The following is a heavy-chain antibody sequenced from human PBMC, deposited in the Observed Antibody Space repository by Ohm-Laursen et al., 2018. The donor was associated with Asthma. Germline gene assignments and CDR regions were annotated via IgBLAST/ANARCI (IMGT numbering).Heavy chain of an antibody. V-gene: IGHV3-33*05. CDR2: ISYHGSNQ. D-gene: IGHD6-13*01. J-gene: IGHJ4*02. CDR3: AKDSSIAAAGIDY. CDR1: GFTFSSYG. Sequence: SLRLSCTASGFTFSSYGMHWVRQAPGKGLEWVAVISYHGSNQFYTNSVKGRFTISRDNSKNTLYLQMNSLRAEDTAVYYCAKDSSIAAAGIDYWGQGTLVTVSS.